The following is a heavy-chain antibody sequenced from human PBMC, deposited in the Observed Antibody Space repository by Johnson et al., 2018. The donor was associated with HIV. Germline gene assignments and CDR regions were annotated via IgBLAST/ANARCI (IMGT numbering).Heavy chain of an antibody. D-gene: IGHD1-26*01. J-gene: IGHJ3*02. CDR1: AFTFSNYA. Sequence: VQLVESGGGLVQPGGSLRLSCAASAFTFSNYAMFWVRQAPGKGLEGVSELSGCGGRAYYADSVKGRCTFSRDNSKNTLYLQMNSLRAEDTAVYYCARDQASRELAMGGAFDIWGQGTMVTVSS. V-gene: IGHV3-23*04. CDR2: LSGCGGRA. CDR3: ARDQASRELAMGGAFDI.